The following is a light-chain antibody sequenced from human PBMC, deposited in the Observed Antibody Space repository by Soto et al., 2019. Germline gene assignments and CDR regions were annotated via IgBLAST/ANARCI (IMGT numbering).Light chain of an antibody. CDR3: QQYNSYPST. CDR2: SAS. CDR1: QGISTY. V-gene: IGKV1-16*01. J-gene: IGKJ1*01. Sequence: DIQMTQSPSSLSASVGDRVTITCQASQGISTYLGWYQQKPGKVPKSLIYSASSLQSGVPSRFSASGSGTEFTLTISDMQPDDFATYYCQQYNSYPSTFGQGTKV.